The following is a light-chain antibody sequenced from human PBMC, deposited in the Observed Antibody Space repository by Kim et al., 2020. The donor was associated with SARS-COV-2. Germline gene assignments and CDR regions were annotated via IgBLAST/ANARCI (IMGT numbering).Light chain of an antibody. CDR2: QDR. CDR1: KLGDKY. J-gene: IGLJ3*02. Sequence: SYELTQPPSVSVSPGQTASITRSGDKLGDKYASWYQQKPGQSPVLVIYQDRKRPSGIPERFSGSNSGNTAPLTISGTQAVDEADYYCQAWDSSTWVFGGGTKLTVL. CDR3: QAWDSSTWV. V-gene: IGLV3-1*01.